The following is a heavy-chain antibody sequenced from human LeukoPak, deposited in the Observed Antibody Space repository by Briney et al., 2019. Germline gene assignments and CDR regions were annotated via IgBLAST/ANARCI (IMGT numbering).Heavy chain of an antibody. V-gene: IGHV1-18*01. CDR3: ARDGNFTAVAGIEGYFDY. J-gene: IGHJ4*02. CDR2: ISAYNGNT. CDR1: GYTFTSYG. Sequence: ASVKVSCKASGYTFTSYGISWVRQAPGQGLEWMGWISAYNGNTNYAQKLQGRVTMTTDTSTSTAYMELRSLRSDDTAVYYCARDGNFTAVAGIEGYFDYWGQGTLVTVSS. D-gene: IGHD6-19*01.